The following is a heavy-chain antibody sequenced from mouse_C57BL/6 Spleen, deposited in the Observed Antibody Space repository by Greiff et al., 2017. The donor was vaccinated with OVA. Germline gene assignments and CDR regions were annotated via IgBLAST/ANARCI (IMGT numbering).Heavy chain of an antibody. CDR1: GYAFSSSW. V-gene: IGHV1-82*01. D-gene: IGHD1-1*01. Sequence: RVEPGASVKISCKASGYAFSSSWMNWVKQRPGKGLEWLGRIYPGDGDTNYNGKFKGKATLTADKSSSTAYMQLSSLTSEDSAVYFCARYTTVVAPYWYFDVWGTGTTVTVSS. J-gene: IGHJ1*03. CDR2: IYPGDGDT. CDR3: ARYTTVVAPYWYFDV.